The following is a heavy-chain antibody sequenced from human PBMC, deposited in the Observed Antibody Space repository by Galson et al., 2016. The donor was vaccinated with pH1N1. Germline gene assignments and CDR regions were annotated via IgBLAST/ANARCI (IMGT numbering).Heavy chain of an antibody. CDR2: IDRTGIEK. CDR3: EGGRAADY. Sequence: SLRLSCAAPGFTFSSHWMTWVRQAPGKGLEWMANIDRTGIEKYYGDSVKGRFTISRDNSKNSLYLQMNSLRAEDTAVYYCEGGRAADYWGQGTLVTVSS. J-gene: IGHJ4*02. D-gene: IGHD3-16*01. CDR1: GFTFSSHW. V-gene: IGHV3-7*03.